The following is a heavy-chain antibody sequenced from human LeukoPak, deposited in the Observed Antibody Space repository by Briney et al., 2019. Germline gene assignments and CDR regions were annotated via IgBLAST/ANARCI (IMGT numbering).Heavy chain of an antibody. Sequence: GGSLRLSCAASGFTFSSYWMSRVRQAPGKGLEWVANIKQDGSEKYYVDSVKGRFTISRDNAKNSLYLQMNSLRAEDTAVYYCARVSVFPRYYFDYWGQGTLVTVSS. J-gene: IGHJ4*02. CDR1: GFTFSSYW. CDR2: IKQDGSEK. CDR3: ARVSVFPRYYFDY. V-gene: IGHV3-7*01. D-gene: IGHD2-8*01.